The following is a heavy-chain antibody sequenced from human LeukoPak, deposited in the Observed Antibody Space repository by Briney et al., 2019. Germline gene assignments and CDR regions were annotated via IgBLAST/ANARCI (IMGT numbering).Heavy chain of an antibody. CDR1: GFTFSSYE. CDR2: ISHSGRTI. J-gene: IGHJ4*02. V-gene: IGHV3-48*03. Sequence: GGSLRLSRAASGFTFSSYEMNWVRQAPGKGLEWVAYISHSGRTIYYADSVKGRFTITRDNAQNSLYLQMNSLRAEDTAVYYCARGPISMVRGAIMEWGQGTLVTVSS. CDR3: ARGPISMVRGAIME. D-gene: IGHD3-10*01.